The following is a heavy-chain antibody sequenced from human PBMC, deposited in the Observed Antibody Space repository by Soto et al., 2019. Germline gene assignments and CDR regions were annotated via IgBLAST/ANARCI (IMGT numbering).Heavy chain of an antibody. CDR2: IKSDGSSS. D-gene: IGHD6-25*01. V-gene: IGHV3-74*01. CDR1: GFTFSSYW. CDR3: ARDFEQRPGSALDI. Sequence: EVQLVESGGGLVQPGGSLRLSCAASGFTFSSYWMHWVRQAPGKGLVWVSHIKSDGSSSDYADSVKGRFTISRDNAKNTLYLQMNSLRAEDTAVYYCARDFEQRPGSALDIWGQGTMVTVSS. J-gene: IGHJ3*02.